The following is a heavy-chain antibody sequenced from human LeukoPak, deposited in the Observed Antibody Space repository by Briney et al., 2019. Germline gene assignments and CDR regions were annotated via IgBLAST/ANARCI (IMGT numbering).Heavy chain of an antibody. J-gene: IGHJ6*04. CDR3: AELGITMIGGV. CDR1: GFTFSNYE. D-gene: IGHD3-10*02. CDR2: ISSSGSTI. Sequence: GGSLRLSCAASGFTFSNYEMNWVRQAPGKGLEWVSYISSSGSTIYYADSVKGRFTISRDNAKNSLYLQMNSLRAEDTAVYYCAELGITMIGGVWGKGTTVTISS. V-gene: IGHV3-48*03.